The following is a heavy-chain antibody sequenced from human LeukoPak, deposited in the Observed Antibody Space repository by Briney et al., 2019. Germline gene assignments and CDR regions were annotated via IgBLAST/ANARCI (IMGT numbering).Heavy chain of an antibody. CDR3: ARLKRYCSVSSCCLNWLDP. Sequence: SETLSLTCSVSGGSISSSDYHWGWIRQPPGKGLEWIGNLYYGGSTSYNPSLKSRVTTSVDTSKNQFSLKLSSVTAADTAVYYCARLKRYCSVSSCCLNWLDPWGQGTLVTVSS. V-gene: IGHV4-39*01. CDR1: GGSISSSDYH. J-gene: IGHJ5*02. D-gene: IGHD2-15*01. CDR2: LYYGGST.